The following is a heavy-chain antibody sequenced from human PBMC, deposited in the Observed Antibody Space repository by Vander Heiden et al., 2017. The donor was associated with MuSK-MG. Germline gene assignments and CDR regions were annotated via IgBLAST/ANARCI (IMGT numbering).Heavy chain of an antibody. Sequence: QVQLVEAGGGVVQPGRSLRLSCAASGFAISSHGMHWVRQAPGKGLEWVAVISYDGSNKYYADSVKGRFTISRDNSKNTLYLQMNSLRAEYTAVYYCAAGVGMGAPTGDVGAFDIWGQGTMVTVSS. V-gene: IGHV3-30*03. J-gene: IGHJ3*02. CDR3: AAGVGMGAPTGDVGAFDI. D-gene: IGHD1-26*01. CDR2: ISYDGSNK. CDR1: GFAISSHG.